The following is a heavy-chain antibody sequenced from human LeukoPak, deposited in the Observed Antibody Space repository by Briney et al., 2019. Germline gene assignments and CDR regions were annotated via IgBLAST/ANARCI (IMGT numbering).Heavy chain of an antibody. CDR3: AKESASIFAYMDV. V-gene: IGHV3-33*06. D-gene: IGHD3-3*01. CDR2: IWYDGSNK. Sequence: GGSLRLSCAASGFTFSSYGMHWVRQAPGKGLEWVAVIWYDGSNKYYADSVKGRFTISRDNSKNTLYLQMNSLRAEDTAVYYCAKESASIFAYMDVWGKGTTVTVSS. J-gene: IGHJ6*03. CDR1: GFTFSSYG.